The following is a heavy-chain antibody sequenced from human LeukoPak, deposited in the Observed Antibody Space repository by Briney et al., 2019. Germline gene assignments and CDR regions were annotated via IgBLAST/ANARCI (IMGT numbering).Heavy chain of an antibody. Sequence: GSLRLSCAASGFTFNTYSMSWVRQAPGKGLEWVSYIDFSGSTIYYADSVKGRFTISRDNARNSLSLQMISLRAEDTAVYYCARGFGVAYYYYSMDVWGKGTTVTISS. CDR2: IDFSGSTI. V-gene: IGHV3-48*04. CDR1: GFTFNTYS. CDR3: ARGFGVAYYYYSMDV. J-gene: IGHJ6*03. D-gene: IGHD3-3*01.